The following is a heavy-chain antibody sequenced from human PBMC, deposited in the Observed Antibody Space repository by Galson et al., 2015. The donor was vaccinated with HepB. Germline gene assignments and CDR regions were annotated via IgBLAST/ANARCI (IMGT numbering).Heavy chain of an antibody. V-gene: IGHV1-2*02. CDR2: INPNSGGT. CDR1: GYTFTGYY. Sequence: SVKVSCKASGYTFTGYYMHWVRQAPGQGLEWMGWINPNSGGTNYAQKFQGRVTMTRDTSISTAYMELSRLRSDDTAVYYCARGDCSSTSCYVGGWVSIPAYYMDVWGKGTTVTVSS. J-gene: IGHJ6*03. D-gene: IGHD2-2*01. CDR3: ARGDCSSTSCYVGGWVSIPAYYMDV.